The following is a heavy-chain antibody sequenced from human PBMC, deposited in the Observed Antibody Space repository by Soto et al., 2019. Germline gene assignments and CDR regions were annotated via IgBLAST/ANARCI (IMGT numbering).Heavy chain of an antibody. J-gene: IGHJ5*02. D-gene: IGHD3-10*01. CDR3: VKNSGWFNT. V-gene: IGHV3-23*01. CDR2: IDGSGGIT. CDR1: GFTSGTTD. Sequence: GGSLRLSCAASGFTSGTTDMRWVRQAPGEGLEWVSTIDGSGGITYYADSVKGRFTISRDNSRNTVYLQMNSLRGDDTALYYCVKNSGWFNTWGQGALVTVSS.